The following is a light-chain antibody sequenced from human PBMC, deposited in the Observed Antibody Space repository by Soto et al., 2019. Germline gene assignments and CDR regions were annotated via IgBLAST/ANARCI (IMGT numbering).Light chain of an antibody. Sequence: DIQLTSSPPTLSASVGGRVSIACRASQSIRYYLAWYQQMPGKAPKLLIYGASSLQSGVPSRFSGSGSGTEFTRTISSLQPDDFATYFCQHHNSYSQTFGQGTKVDIK. CDR2: GAS. J-gene: IGKJ1*01. V-gene: IGKV1-5*01. CDR3: QHHNSYSQT. CDR1: QSIRYY.